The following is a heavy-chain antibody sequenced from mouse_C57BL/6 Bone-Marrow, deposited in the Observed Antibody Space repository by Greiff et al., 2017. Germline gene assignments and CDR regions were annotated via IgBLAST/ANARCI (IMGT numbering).Heavy chain of an antibody. CDR3: DYSNYGYFDF. D-gene: IGHD2-5*01. CDR1: GYTFTSYW. V-gene: IGHV1-55*01. J-gene: IGHJ1*03. Sequence: QVQLQQPGAELVKPGASVQMSCKASGYTFTSYWITWVKQRPGKGLEWIGDIYPGSGSTNYNEKFKSKATVTVDTSSSTAYMQLSSLTSEDSAVYYCDYSNYGYFDFWGTGTAVTVSS. CDR2: IYPGSGST.